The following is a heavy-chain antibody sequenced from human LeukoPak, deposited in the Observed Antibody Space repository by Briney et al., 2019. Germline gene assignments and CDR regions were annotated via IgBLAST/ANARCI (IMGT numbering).Heavy chain of an antibody. D-gene: IGHD3-22*01. V-gene: IGHV1-8*01. Sequence: ASVKVSCKASGYTFSSYDINWVRQAPGQGLEWMGWMNPNSGNTGYAQEVQGRVAMTKDTSISTAYMELSSLISDDTAVYYCTRGGTIYDTILEDPFDIWGQGTMVTVSS. J-gene: IGHJ3*02. CDR2: MNPNSGNT. CDR1: GYTFSSYD. CDR3: TRGGTIYDTILEDPFDI.